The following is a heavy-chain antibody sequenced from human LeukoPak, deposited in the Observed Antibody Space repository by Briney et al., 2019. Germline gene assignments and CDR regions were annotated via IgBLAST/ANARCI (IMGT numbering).Heavy chain of an antibody. Sequence: GGSLRLSCAASGFTFSSYAMSWVRQAPGKGLEWVSAISGSGGSTYYADPVKGRFTISRDNSKNTLYLQMNSLRAEDTAVYYCAKGGDIVVVPAAPYYFDYWGQGTLVTVSS. D-gene: IGHD2-2*01. V-gene: IGHV3-23*01. CDR1: GFTFSSYA. CDR3: AKGGDIVVVPAAPYYFDY. CDR2: ISGSGGST. J-gene: IGHJ4*02.